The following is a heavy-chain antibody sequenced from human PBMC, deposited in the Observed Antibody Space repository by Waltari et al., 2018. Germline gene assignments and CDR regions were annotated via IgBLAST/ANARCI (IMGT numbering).Heavy chain of an antibody. CDR2: MNPISGNT. J-gene: IGHJ5*02. CDR3: ARAVRNQLLSDP. CDR1: GYSFTTHD. D-gene: IGHD2-2*01. Sequence: QVQLVQSGAEVKKPGASVKVSCRASGYSFTTHDIPWARLAPGQGLEWMGWMNPISGNTNSAQKFQGRVSMTGDPSINTAYMELSSLTFDDTAVYYCARAVRNQLLSDPWGQGTLVVVSS. V-gene: IGHV1-8*02.